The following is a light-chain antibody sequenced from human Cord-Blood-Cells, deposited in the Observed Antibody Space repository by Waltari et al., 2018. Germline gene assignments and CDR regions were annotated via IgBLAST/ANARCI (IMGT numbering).Light chain of an antibody. CDR1: QSISSY. CDR2: AAS. J-gene: IGKJ1*01. V-gene: IGKV1-39*01. Sequence: DIQMTQPPSSPSASVGDTVTFTCRASQSISSYLNWYQQNPGKAPKLLIYAASSLQSGVPSRFSGSGSGTDFTLTISSLQPEDFATYYCQQSYSTPWTFGQGTKVEIK. CDR3: QQSYSTPWT.